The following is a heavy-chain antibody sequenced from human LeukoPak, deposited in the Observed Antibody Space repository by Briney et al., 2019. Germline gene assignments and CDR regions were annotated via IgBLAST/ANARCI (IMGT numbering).Heavy chain of an antibody. CDR1: GFTFSSYS. CDR2: ISSSSSYI. CDR3: ARAPEEIIVVVTAIDY. D-gene: IGHD2-21*02. J-gene: IGHJ4*02. V-gene: IGHV3-21*01. Sequence: GGSLRLSCAASGFTFSSYSMNWVRQAPGKGLEWVSPISSSSSYIYYADSVKGRFTISRDNAKNSLYLQMNSLRAEDTAVYYCARAPEEIIVVVTAIDYWGQGTLVTVSS.